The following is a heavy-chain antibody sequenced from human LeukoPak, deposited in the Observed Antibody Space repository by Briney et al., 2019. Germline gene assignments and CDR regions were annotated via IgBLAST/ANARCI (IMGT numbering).Heavy chain of an antibody. D-gene: IGHD1-26*01. CDR1: GGSISRYY. Sequence: PSETLPLTCTVSGGSISRYYWSWIRQPPGKGLEWIAYIYYSGSTNYNPSLKSRVTISVDTSKNQFSLKVDSVTAADTAVYYCARHDMDVAGGGLDYSDYWGQGTLVTVSS. CDR3: ARHDMDVAGGGLDYSDY. CDR2: IYYSGST. J-gene: IGHJ4*02. V-gene: IGHV4-59*08.